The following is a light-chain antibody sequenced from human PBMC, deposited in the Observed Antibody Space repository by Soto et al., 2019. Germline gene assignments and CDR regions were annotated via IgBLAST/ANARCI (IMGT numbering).Light chain of an antibody. CDR1: QSVSSN. V-gene: IGKV3-15*01. CDR3: QQYNNWPPGT. Sequence: EIVLTQSPGTLSLSPGERATLSCRASQSVSSNLGWYQQKPGQAPRPLIYDASTRATGIPARFSGSGSGTEFTLTISSLQSEDFAVYYCQQYNNWPPGTFGPGTKVDI. J-gene: IGKJ3*01. CDR2: DAS.